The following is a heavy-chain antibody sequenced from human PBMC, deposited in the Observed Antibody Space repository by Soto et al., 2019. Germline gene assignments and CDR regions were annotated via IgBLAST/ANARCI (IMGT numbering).Heavy chain of an antibody. V-gene: IGHV1-18*01. D-gene: IGHD3-16*01. J-gene: IGHJ6*03. CDR2: ISAYNGNT. CDR3: ARDVGGGSVPSYYYMDV. Sequence: QVQLVQSGAEVKKPGASVKVSSRASGYTFTSYGISWVRRAPGQGLEWMGWISAYNGNTNYAQKLQGRVTMTTDTSTSTAYMELRSLRSDDTAVYYCARDVGGGSVPSYYYMDVWGKGTTVTVSS. CDR1: GYTFTSYG.